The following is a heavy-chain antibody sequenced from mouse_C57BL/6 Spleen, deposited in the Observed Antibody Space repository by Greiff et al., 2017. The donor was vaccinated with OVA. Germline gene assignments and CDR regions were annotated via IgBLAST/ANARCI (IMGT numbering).Heavy chain of an antibody. Sequence: QVQLQQPGTELVKPGASVKLSCKASGYTFTSYWLHWVKQRPGQGLEWIGNINPSNGGTNYNEKFKSKATLTVDKSSSTAYMQLSSLTSEDSAVYYCARSGYYGSRDYFDYWGQGTTLTVSS. J-gene: IGHJ2*01. CDR1: GYTFTSYW. CDR3: ARSGYYGSRDYFDY. D-gene: IGHD1-1*01. V-gene: IGHV1-53*01. CDR2: INPSNGGT.